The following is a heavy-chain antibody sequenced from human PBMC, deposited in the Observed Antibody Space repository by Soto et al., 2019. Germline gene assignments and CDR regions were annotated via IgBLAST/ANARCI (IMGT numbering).Heavy chain of an antibody. CDR3: ARDVAPRSQQLVQVVGYYYSGMDV. CDR2: ISYDGSNK. CDR1: GFTFSSYA. D-gene: IGHD6-13*01. Sequence: QVQLVESGGGVVQPGRSLRLSCAASGFTFSSYAMHWVRQAPGKGLEWVAVISYDGSNKYYADSVKGRFTISRDNSKNTLYLQMNSLRAEDTAVYYCARDVAPRSQQLVQVVGYYYSGMDVWGQGTTVTVSS. V-gene: IGHV3-30-3*01. J-gene: IGHJ6*02.